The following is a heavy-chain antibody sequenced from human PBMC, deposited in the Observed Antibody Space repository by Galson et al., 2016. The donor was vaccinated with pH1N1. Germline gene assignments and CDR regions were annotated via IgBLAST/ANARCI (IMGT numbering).Heavy chain of an antibody. CDR2: IYHSGTT. CDR1: GYSIGNGYF. J-gene: IGHJ4*02. CDR3: ARHPRYYDSSGYYFDY. D-gene: IGHD3-22*01. V-gene: IGHV4-38-2*01. Sequence: SETLSLTCAVSGYSIGNGYFWGWIRQPPGQGLEWIGIIYHSGTTYYNPSLESRVTISVDTSKNQFSLKVKSVTAADTAVYYCARHPRYYDSSGYYFDYWGQGILVTVSS.